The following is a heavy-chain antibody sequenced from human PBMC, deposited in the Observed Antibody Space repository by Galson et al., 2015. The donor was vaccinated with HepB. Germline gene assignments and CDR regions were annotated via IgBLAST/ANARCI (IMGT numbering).Heavy chain of an antibody. D-gene: IGHD3-9*01. V-gene: IGHV3-23*01. CDR2: FSGSGGTT. J-gene: IGHJ4*02. Sequence: SLRLSCAASGFTFRSYAMSWVRQGPGKGLEWVSGFSGSGGTTFYADSVKGRFTISRDYSKNTLILQMDSLRAEDTAIYYCAKAGLHFDWLLSYFDFWGRGTLVTVSS. CDR1: GFTFRSYA. CDR3: AKAGLHFDWLLSYFDF.